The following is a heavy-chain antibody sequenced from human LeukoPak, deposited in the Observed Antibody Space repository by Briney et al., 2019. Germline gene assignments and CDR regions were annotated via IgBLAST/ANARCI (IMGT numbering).Heavy chain of an antibody. Sequence: GRSLRLSCAASGFTFSSYGMHWVRQAPGKGLEWVAVISYDGSNKYYADSVKGRFTISRDNSKNTLYLQMNSLRAEDTAVYYCAKDGPDYFDYWGQGTLVTVSS. J-gene: IGHJ4*02. V-gene: IGHV3-30*18. CDR2: ISYDGSNK. CDR3: AKDGPDYFDY. CDR1: GFTFSSYG.